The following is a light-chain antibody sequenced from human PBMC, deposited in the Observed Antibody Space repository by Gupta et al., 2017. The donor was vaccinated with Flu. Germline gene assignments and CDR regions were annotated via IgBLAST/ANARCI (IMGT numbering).Light chain of an antibody. CDR2: DAS. CDR1: QDISNY. Sequence: PTFLSASVGDRVTITCHASQDISNYLNWYQQKPGKAPKLLIYDASNWETGVPSRFSGSGSGTDFTFTISSRQPEDLATYYCQQYDNLPRAFGQGTKVEIK. CDR3: QQYDNLPRA. J-gene: IGKJ1*01. V-gene: IGKV1-33*01.